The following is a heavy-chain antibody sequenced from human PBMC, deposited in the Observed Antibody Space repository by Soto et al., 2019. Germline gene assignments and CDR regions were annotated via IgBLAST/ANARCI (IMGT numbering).Heavy chain of an antibody. CDR3: ARLITMIVVVTNDAFDI. J-gene: IGHJ3*02. CDR1: GFTFSSYA. D-gene: IGHD3-22*01. CDR2: ISGSGGST. V-gene: IGHV3-23*01. Sequence: EVQLLESGGGLVQPRGSLRLSCAASGFTFSSYAMSWVRQAPGKGLEWVSAISGSGGSTYYADSVKGRFTISRDNSKNTLDLQMNSLRAEDTAVYYCARLITMIVVVTNDAFDIWGQGTMVTVSS.